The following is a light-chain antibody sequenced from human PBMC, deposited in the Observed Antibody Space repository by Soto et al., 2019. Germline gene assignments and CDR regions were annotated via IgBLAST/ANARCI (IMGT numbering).Light chain of an antibody. CDR1: SSDVGDNNY. Sequence: QSALTQPASVYGSPGQSITISCTGTSSDVGDNNYVSWYQQHPGKAPKLMIYDVTHRPSGISNRFSGSKSGNTASLTISGLQAEDEADYYCSSYTSSSTLDVFGTGTKLTVL. CDR2: DVT. J-gene: IGLJ1*01. CDR3: SSYTSSSTLDV. V-gene: IGLV2-14*01.